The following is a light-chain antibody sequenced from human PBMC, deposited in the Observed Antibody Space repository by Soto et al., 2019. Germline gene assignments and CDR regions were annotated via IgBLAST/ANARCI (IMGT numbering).Light chain of an antibody. CDR3: QQSYSTPGP. V-gene: IGKV1-39*01. CDR2: AAS. J-gene: IGKJ1*01. CDR1: QSISSY. Sequence: DIQMTQSPSSMSATVGDRITITCRASQSISSYLNWYQQKPGKAPKLLIYAASSLQSGVPSRFSGSGSGTDFTLTISSLQPEDFATYYCQQSYSTPGPFGQGT.